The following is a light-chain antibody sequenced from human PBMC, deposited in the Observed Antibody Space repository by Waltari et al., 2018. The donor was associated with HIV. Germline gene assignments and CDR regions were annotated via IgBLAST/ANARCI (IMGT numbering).Light chain of an antibody. CDR1: QSVHSY. V-gene: IGKV3-11*01. CDR3: QQRNMWPPGGPT. J-gene: IGKJ5*01. Sequence: EIVLTQSPATLSLSPGETATLSCRTSQSVHSYLAWYQQKPGEAPRLLIYDASTRAPGIPARFSVSGSPTDFTLTISGLEPEDIGVYYCQQRNMWPPGGPTFGQGTQLEMK. CDR2: DAS.